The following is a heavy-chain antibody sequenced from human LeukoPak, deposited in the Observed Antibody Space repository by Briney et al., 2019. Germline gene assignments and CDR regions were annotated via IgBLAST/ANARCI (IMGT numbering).Heavy chain of an antibody. CDR1: GFTFSSYA. J-gene: IGHJ4*02. CDR2: ISGSGGST. V-gene: IGHV3-23*01. D-gene: IGHD5-24*01. Sequence: PGGSLRLSCAASGFTFSSYAMSWVRQAPGKGLEWVSVISGSGGSTYYADSVKGRFTISRDNAKNSLYLQMNSLRAEDTAVYYRAREVMATTEMPEFDYWGQGTLVTVSS. CDR3: AREVMATTEMPEFDY.